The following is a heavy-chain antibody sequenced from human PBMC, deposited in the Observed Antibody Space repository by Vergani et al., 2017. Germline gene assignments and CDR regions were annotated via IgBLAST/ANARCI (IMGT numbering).Heavy chain of an antibody. V-gene: IGHV3-21*04. Sequence: EVQLVESGGGLVKPGGSLRLSCAASGFTFSSYSMNWVRQAPGKGLEWVSSISSSSSYIYYADSVKGRFTISRDNSKNTLYLQMNSLRAEDTAVYYCARDSSSSFDYWGQGTLVTVSS. CDR3: ARDSSSSFDY. CDR1: GFTFSSYS. CDR2: ISSSSSYI. D-gene: IGHD6-6*01. J-gene: IGHJ4*02.